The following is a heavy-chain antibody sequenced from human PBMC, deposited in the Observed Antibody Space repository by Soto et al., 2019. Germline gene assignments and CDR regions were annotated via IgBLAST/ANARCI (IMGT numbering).Heavy chain of an antibody. V-gene: IGHV3-23*01. CDR3: AKPLYYDSSGYYYYYYGMDV. D-gene: IGHD3-22*01. J-gene: IGHJ6*02. CDR2: ISGSGGST. CDR1: GFTFSSYA. Sequence: GGSLRLSCAASGFTFSSYAMSWVRQAPGKGLEWVSAISGSGGSTYYADSVKGRFTISRDNSKNTLYLQMNSLRAEVTAVYYCAKPLYYDSSGYYYYYYGMDVWGQGTTVTVSS.